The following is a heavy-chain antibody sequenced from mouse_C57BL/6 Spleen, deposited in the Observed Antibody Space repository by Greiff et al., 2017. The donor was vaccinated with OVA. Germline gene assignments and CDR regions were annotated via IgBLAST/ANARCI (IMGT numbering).Heavy chain of an antibody. J-gene: IGHJ4*01. CDR2: IRNKANGYTT. D-gene: IGHD2-1*01. Sequence: EVQLVESGGGLVQPGGSLSLSCAASGFTFTDYYMSWVRQPPGKALEWLGFIRNKANGYTTEYSASVKGRFTISRDNSQSILYLQMNALRAEDSATYYCARWRVYYGNYGAMDYWGQGTSVTVSS. V-gene: IGHV7-3*01. CDR3: ARWRVYYGNYGAMDY. CDR1: GFTFTDYY.